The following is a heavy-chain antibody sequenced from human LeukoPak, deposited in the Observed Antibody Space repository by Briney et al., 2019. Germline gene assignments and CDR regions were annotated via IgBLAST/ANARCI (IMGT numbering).Heavy chain of an antibody. CDR3: TRSLGSNYYGSGSYYTFDY. CDR2: IFYSGST. CDR1: SGSISTSNYY. V-gene: IGHV4-39*07. D-gene: IGHD3-10*01. Sequence: PSETLSLTCTVSSGSISTSNYYWGWVRQPPGKALEWIGNIFYSGSTYYSPSLKSRVTISLDTSRNQFSLKLSSVTAADTAVYYCTRSLGSNYYGSGSYYTFDYWGQGTLVTVSS. J-gene: IGHJ4*02.